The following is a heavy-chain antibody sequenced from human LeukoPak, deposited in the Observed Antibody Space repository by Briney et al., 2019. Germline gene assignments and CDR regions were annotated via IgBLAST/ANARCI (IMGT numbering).Heavy chain of an antibody. CDR1: GFTFSSYA. CDR3: TTSIAAAGILH. J-gene: IGHJ4*02. D-gene: IGHD6-13*01. CDR2: ISGSGGST. V-gene: IGHV3-23*01. Sequence: GGSLRLSCAASGFTFSSYAMSWVRQAPGKGLEWVSAISGSGGSTYYADSVKGRFTISRDNSKNTLYLQMNSLRAEDTAVYYCTTSIAAAGILHWGQGTLVTVSS.